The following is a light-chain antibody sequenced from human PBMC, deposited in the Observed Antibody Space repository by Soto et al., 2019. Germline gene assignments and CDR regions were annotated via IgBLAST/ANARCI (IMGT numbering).Light chain of an antibody. J-gene: IGKJ1*01. Sequence: DIPMTQSPSPLSGYVGDRVTITCRASQTISSWLAWYQQKPGKAPKLLIYEASTLKSGVPSRFSGSGSGTEFTLTISSLQPDDFATYYCQHYNSYSEAFGQGTKVDVK. CDR2: EAS. V-gene: IGKV1-5*03. CDR3: QHYNSYSEA. CDR1: QTISSW.